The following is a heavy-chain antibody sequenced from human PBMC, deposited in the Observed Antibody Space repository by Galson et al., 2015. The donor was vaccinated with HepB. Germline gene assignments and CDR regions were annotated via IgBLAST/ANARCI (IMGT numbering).Heavy chain of an antibody. V-gene: IGHV1-69*13. Sequence: SVKVSCKASGGTFSSYAISWVRQAPGQGLEWMGGIIPIFGTANYAQKFQGRVTITADESTSTAYMELSSLRSEDTAVYYCARQRGASSGWYLRVFDYWGQGTLVTVSS. CDR3: ARQRGASSGWYLRVFDY. CDR2: IIPIFGTA. CDR1: GGTFSSYA. D-gene: IGHD6-19*01. J-gene: IGHJ4*02.